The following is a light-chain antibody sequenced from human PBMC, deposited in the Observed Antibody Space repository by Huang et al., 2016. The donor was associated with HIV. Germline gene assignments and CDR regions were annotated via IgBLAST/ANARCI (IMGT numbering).Light chain of an antibody. V-gene: IGKV1-17*03. J-gene: IGKJ1*01. CDR2: AAS. CDR3: LQHHAYPRT. CDR1: QAIINY. Sequence: DIQMTQSPSAMSASVGDKVTITCRASQAIINYLVWFQQKPGRAPKRLIYAASSLQSGVPSRFSGSGYGTKFTLTISSLQPEDFATYYCLQHHAYPRTFGPGTKVEVK.